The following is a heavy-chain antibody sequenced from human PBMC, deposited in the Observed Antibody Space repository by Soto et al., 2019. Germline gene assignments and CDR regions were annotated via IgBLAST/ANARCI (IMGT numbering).Heavy chain of an antibody. CDR3: ARDSISYYDSSGYYFQH. D-gene: IGHD3-22*01. CDR2: IYYSGST. V-gene: IGHV4-61*01. J-gene: IGHJ1*01. CDR1: GGSVSSGSYY. Sequence: SETLSLTCTVSGGSVSSGSYYWSWIRQPPGKGLEWIGYIYYSGSTNYNPSLKSRVTISVDTSKNQFSLKLSSVTAADTAVYYCARDSISYYDSSGYYFQHWGQGTLVTVSS.